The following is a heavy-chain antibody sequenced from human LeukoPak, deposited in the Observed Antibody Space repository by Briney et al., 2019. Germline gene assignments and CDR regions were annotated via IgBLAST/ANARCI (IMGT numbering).Heavy chain of an antibody. CDR1: GGTFSSYA. J-gene: IGHJ3*02. V-gene: IGHV1-69*13. CDR2: IIPIFGTA. Sequence: SVKVSCKASGGTFSSYAISWVRQAPGQGLEWMGGIIPIFGTANYAQKFQGRVTITADESTSTAYMELSSLRSEDTAVYYCAREGYYDSSGYYLGQDDAFDIWGQGTMVTVSS. D-gene: IGHD3-22*01. CDR3: AREGYYDSSGYYLGQDDAFDI.